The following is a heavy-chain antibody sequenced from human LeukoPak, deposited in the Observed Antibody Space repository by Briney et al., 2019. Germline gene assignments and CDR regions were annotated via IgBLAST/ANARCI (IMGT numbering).Heavy chain of an antibody. V-gene: IGHV3-23*01. CDR2: ISGSGGTT. D-gene: IGHD6-13*01. J-gene: IGHJ4*02. CDR1: GFTFNSYA. CDR3: AKGRSSSWYYFDY. Sequence: PGGSLRLSCAASGFTFNSYAMSWVRQAPGKGLEWVSFISGSGGTTYYADSVKGRFTISRDNFKNTLYLQMNSLRAEDTAEYYCAKGRSSSWYYFDYWGQGTLVTVSS.